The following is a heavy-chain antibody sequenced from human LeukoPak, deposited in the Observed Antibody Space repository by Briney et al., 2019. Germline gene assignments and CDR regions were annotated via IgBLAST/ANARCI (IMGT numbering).Heavy chain of an antibody. V-gene: IGHV1-69*05. CDR3: ASMTADYYYYYMDV. CDR1: GGTFSNYA. Sequence: ASVKVSCKASGGTFSNYAISWVRQAPGQGLEWMGGIIPIFGTANYAQKFQGRVTITTDESTSTAYMELSSLRSEDTAVYYCASMTADYYYYYMDVWGKGTTVTVSS. CDR2: IIPIFGTA. J-gene: IGHJ6*03. D-gene: IGHD3-16*01.